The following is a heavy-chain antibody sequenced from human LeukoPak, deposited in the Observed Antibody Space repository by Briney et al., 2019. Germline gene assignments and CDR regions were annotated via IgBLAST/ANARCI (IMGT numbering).Heavy chain of an antibody. Sequence: GGSLRLSCVASGVTVSSNYMSWVRQAPGKGLEWVSVLQSGGTTHYADSVKGRFTISRDISKNTLYLQMNSLRVEDTAVYYCARDLYYGSGGYYFDYWGQGTLVTVSS. D-gene: IGHD3-10*01. CDR1: GVTVSSNY. CDR2: LQSGGTT. CDR3: ARDLYYGSGGYYFDY. V-gene: IGHV3-66*01. J-gene: IGHJ4*02.